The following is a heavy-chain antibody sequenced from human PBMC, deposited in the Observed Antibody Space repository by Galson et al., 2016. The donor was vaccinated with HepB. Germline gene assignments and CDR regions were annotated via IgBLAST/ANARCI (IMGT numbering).Heavy chain of an antibody. CDR2: IYWDDYR. V-gene: IGHV2-5*02. J-gene: IGHJ4*02. CDR1: GFSLNTIGVA. CDR3: AHSRGWDFDY. D-gene: IGHD1-26*01. Sequence: PALVKPTQTLTLTCTFSGFSLNTIGVAVGWIRQPPGKALECLALIYWDDYRRHSPSLKNRLTIPKDTSKNRMVLTMHNMAPVDPATYYCAHSRGWDFDYWGQGILVTGSS.